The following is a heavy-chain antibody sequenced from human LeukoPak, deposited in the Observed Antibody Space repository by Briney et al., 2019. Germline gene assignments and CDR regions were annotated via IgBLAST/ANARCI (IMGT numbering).Heavy chain of an antibody. J-gene: IGHJ4*02. CDR3: ARRSYGDYGSDYYFDY. CDR2: ISSSSSYI. CDR1: GFTFSSYS. V-gene: IGHV3-21*01. Sequence: GGSLRLSCAASGFTFSSYSMNWVRQAPGKGLEWVSSISSSSSYIYYADSVKGRFTISRDNAKNSLYLQMNSLRAEDTAVYYCARRSYGDYGSDYYFDYWGQGTLVTVSS. D-gene: IGHD4-17*01.